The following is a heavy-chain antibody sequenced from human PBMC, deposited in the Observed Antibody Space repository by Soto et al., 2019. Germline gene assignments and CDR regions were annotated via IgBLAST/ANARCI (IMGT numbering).Heavy chain of an antibody. V-gene: IGHV1-58*01. CDR3: AADTGGYIYGLARD. CDR2: IDVGSANA. J-gene: IGHJ2*01. D-gene: IGHD4-17*01. CDR1: GFTFSSSA. Sequence: QMQLVQSGPEVKKPGTSVKVSCKTSGFTFSSSAVHWVRQARGHRLQWIGWIDVGSANANYAQMLRERVTMSRDMSTTTAYIELSSLTPQDAAVYYCAADTGGYIYGLARDWGTRTLVSVSS.